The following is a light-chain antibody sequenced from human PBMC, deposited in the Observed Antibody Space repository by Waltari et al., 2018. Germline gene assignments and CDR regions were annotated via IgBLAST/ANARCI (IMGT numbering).Light chain of an antibody. J-gene: IGKJ2*01. CDR2: KAS. Sequence: DIQLTQSPSLLSASLGDRVTITCRASQSISSWLAWYQQKPGKAPKLLIYKASSLESGVPSRFSGSGSGTEFTLTISSLQPDDFATYYCQQYNSYQYTFGQGTKLEIK. CDR1: QSISSW. V-gene: IGKV1-5*03. CDR3: QQYNSYQYT.